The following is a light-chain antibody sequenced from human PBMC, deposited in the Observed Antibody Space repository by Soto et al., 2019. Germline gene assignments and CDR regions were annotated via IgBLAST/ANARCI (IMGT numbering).Light chain of an antibody. V-gene: IGKV3-20*01. Sequence: EIVLTQSPGTLSLSPGDRASLSCRASQSVSSYYLTWFQQKPGQAPRLLIFAASSRATGVPDRFSGSGSGTDFSLTISGLEPEDSAVYYCQQYDSSSGTFGQGTRVDI. CDR2: AAS. CDR3: QQYDSSSGT. CDR1: QSVSSYY. J-gene: IGKJ1*01.